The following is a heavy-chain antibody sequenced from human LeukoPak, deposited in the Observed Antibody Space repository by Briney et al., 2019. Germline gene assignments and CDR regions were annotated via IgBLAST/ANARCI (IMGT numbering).Heavy chain of an antibody. V-gene: IGHV1-69*04. J-gene: IGHJ3*02. D-gene: IGHD3-10*01. Sequence: SVKVSCKASGGTFRSYAISWVRQAPGQGLEWMGRIIPILGIANYAQKFQGRVTITADKSTSTAYMELSSLRSEDTAVYYCARDLATMVRGVIRADAFDIWGQGTMVTVSS. CDR1: GGTFRSYA. CDR3: ARDLATMVRGVIRADAFDI. CDR2: IIPILGIA.